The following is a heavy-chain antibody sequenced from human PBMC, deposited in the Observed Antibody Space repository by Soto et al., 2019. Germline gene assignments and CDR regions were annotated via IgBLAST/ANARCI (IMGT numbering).Heavy chain of an antibody. D-gene: IGHD5-18*01. V-gene: IGHV1-69*13. CDR3: ARARGWAVETSVPSLACFDI. CDR1: GDTFSGYA. J-gene: IGHJ3*02. Sequence: ASVKVSCKASGDTFSGYAISWVRQAPGQGLEWMGGIITIFGTANYAQKFQGRVTITADASTSTAYMELSSLRSDDTAVYYCARARGWAVETSVPSLACFDIWGQGTMVTVSS. CDR2: IITIFGTA.